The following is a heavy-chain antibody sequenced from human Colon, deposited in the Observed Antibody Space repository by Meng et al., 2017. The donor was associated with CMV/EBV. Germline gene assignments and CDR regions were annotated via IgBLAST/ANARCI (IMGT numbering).Heavy chain of an antibody. J-gene: IGHJ5*02. CDR2: MYYGGST. Sequence: SETLSLTCTVSNGSITNSYCSWIRQAPGKGLEWIGHMYYGGSTKYNPSLESRLSMSVDTSKNQFSLKLSSVTAADTAVYFCARGRNWFNHWGRGMLVTVSS. CDR1: NGSITNSY. V-gene: IGHV4-59*01. CDR3: ARGRNWFNH.